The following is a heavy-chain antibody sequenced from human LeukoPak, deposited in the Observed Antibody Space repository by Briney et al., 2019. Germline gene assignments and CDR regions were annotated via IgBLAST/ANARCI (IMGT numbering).Heavy chain of an antibody. J-gene: IGHJ4*02. Sequence: GSLRLSCAASGFTFSDSYMTWIRQAPGKGLEWVSYISNRGSSIYYADSVKGRFTTSRDTAKSSLYLQMNSLRAEDTAVYYCGRGHWGLDYWGQGALVTVSS. V-gene: IGHV3-11*04. CDR3: GRGHWGLDY. CDR2: ISNRGSSI. CDR1: GFTFSDSY. D-gene: IGHD7-27*01.